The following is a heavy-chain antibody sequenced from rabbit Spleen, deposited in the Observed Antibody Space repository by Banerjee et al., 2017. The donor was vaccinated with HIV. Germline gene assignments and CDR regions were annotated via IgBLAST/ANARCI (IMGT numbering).Heavy chain of an antibody. D-gene: IGHD1-1*01. CDR2: IAGSSRGVT. CDR1: GFSFSSTYW. J-gene: IGHJ3*01. CDR3: ARDTSTSLSTYGMDL. V-gene: IGHV1S45*01. Sequence: QEQLVESGGDLIKPGASLTLTCTASGFSFSSTYWMCWVRQAQGKGLEWISCIAGSSRGVTYSATWAKGRFTISKTSSTTVTLQMTSLTAADTATYFCARDTSTSLSTYGMDLWGQGTLVTVS.